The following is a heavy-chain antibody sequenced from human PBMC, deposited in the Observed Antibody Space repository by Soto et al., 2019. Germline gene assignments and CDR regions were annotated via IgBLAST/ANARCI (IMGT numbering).Heavy chain of an antibody. Sequence: GGSLRLSCAASGFTFSSYAMHWVRQAPGKGLEWVAVISYDGSNKYYADSVKGRFTISSDNSKNTLYLQMNSLRAEDTAVYYCARTKPDSGYDYFDYWGQGTLVTVSS. V-gene: IGHV3-30-3*01. CDR3: ARTKPDSGYDYFDY. CDR2: ISYDGSNK. J-gene: IGHJ4*02. CDR1: GFTFSSYA. D-gene: IGHD5-12*01.